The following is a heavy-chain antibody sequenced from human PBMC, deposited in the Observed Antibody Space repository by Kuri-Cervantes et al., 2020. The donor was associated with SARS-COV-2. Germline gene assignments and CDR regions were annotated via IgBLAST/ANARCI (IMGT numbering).Heavy chain of an antibody. CDR3: VRHRVHVYFDY. D-gene: IGHD1-1*01. CDR2: INHSGST. V-gene: IGHV4-34*01. Sequence: SETLSLTCAVYGGSFSGYYWSWIRQPPGKGLEWIGEINHSGSTNYNPSLKSRVTISVDTSKNQFSLKLSSVTAADTAVYYCVRHRVHVYFDYWGQGTLVTVSS. CDR1: GGSFSGYY. J-gene: IGHJ4*02.